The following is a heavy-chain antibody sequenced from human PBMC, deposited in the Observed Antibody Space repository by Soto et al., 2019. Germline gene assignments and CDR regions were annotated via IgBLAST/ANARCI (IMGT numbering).Heavy chain of an antibody. CDR3: ARSTDYDILTCP. V-gene: IGHV3-30-3*01. Sequence: PGGSLRLSCAASGFTFSSYAMHWVRQAPGKGLEWVAVISYDGSNKYYADSVKGRFTISRDNSKNTLYLQMNSLRAEDTAVYYCARSTDYDILTCPWGQGTLVTVSS. CDR2: ISYDGSNK. CDR1: GFTFSSYA. J-gene: IGHJ5*02. D-gene: IGHD3-9*01.